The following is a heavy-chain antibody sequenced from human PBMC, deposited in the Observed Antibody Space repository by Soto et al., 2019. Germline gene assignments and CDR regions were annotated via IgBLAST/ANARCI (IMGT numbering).Heavy chain of an antibody. CDR2: ISYDGTNK. CDR3: AKERSTYNDY. J-gene: IGHJ4*02. Sequence: QVQLVESGGGVVQPGRSLRISCAASGFTFSSYVMHWVRQAPGKGLEWVAVISYDGTNKYYADSLKGRFTISRDNSKNTLYLQMNSLRVEDTAVYYCAKERSTYNDYWRQGTLVTVSS. D-gene: IGHD1-20*01. V-gene: IGHV3-30*18. CDR1: GFTFSSYV.